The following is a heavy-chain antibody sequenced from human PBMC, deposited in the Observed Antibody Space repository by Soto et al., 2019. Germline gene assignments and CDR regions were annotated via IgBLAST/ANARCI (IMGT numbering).Heavy chain of an antibody. Sequence: EVQLVESGGGLVQPGGSLRLSCAASGFTFSTYSMNWVRQAPGKGLECVSYISSSSSNIYYADSVKGRFTISRDNAKNSLYLQLNRPREEDTAVYYCARADFSMKYWGQGTLVTVSS. CDR3: ARADFSMKY. D-gene: IGHD3-3*01. J-gene: IGHJ4*02. CDR1: GFTFSTYS. CDR2: ISSSSSNI. V-gene: IGHV3-48*02.